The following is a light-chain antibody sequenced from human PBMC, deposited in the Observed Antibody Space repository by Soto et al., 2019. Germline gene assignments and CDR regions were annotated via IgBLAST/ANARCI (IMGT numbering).Light chain of an antibody. CDR3: QTWGTGIPV. J-gene: IGLJ7*01. CDR1: SGHSSYG. Sequence: QPVLTQSPSASASLGASVKLTCTLSSGHSSYGIAWHQQQPEKGPRYLMKLNSDGSHSKGDGIPDRFSGSSSGAERYLTIPSLQSEDEADYYCQTWGTGIPVFGGGTQLTVL. V-gene: IGLV4-69*01. CDR2: LNSDGSH.